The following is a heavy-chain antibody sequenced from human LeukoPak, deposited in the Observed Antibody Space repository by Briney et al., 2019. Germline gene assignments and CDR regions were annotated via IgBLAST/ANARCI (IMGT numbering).Heavy chain of an antibody. CDR1: GFTFSSYA. Sequence: GGSLRLSCAASGFTFSSYAMSWVRQAPGKGLEWVSYIGSSSTIYYADSVKGRFTISRDNAKNSLYLQMNSLRAEDTAVYYCARDHHRRLYDSQARDTFDLWGQGTMVTVSS. D-gene: IGHD3-22*01. J-gene: IGHJ3*01. CDR2: IGSSSTI. CDR3: ARDHHRRLYDSQARDTFDL. V-gene: IGHV3-48*01.